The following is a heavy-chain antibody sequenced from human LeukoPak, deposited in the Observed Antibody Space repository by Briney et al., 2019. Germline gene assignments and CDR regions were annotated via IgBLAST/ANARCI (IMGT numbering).Heavy chain of an antibody. Sequence: PSETLSLTCAVYGGSFSGSYWSWIRQPPGKGLEWIGEINHSGGTNYNPSLKSRVTMSVDTSKNQFSLKLSSVTAADTAVYYCARGYYDSSGYYYFVGAFDIWGQGTMVTVSS. CDR2: INHSGGT. V-gene: IGHV4-34*01. J-gene: IGHJ3*02. D-gene: IGHD3-22*01. CDR1: GGSFSGSY. CDR3: ARGYYDSSGYYYFVGAFDI.